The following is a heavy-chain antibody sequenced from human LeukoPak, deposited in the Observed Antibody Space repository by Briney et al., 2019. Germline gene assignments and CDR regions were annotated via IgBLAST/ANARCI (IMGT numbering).Heavy chain of an antibody. CDR2: IIPIFGIA. J-gene: IGHJ6*02. V-gene: IGHV1-69*04. CDR3: ARRVGSSPDYYYGMDV. CDR1: GGTFSSYA. D-gene: IGHD6-6*01. Sequence: GASVKVSCKASGGTFSSYAISWVRQAPGQGLEWMGRIIPIFGIANYAQKFQGRVTITADKSTSTAYMELGSLRSEDTAVYYCARRVGSSPDYYYGMDVWGQGTTVTVSS.